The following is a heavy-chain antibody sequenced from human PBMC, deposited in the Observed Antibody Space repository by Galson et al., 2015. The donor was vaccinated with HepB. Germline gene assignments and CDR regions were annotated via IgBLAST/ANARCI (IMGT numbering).Heavy chain of an antibody. J-gene: IGHJ6*02. Sequence: ETLSLTCTVSGGSISSSSYYWGWIRQPPGKGLEWIGSIYYSGSTYYNPSLKSRVTISVDTSKNQFSLKLSSVTAADTAVYYCARGDIVVVPAAIPVLGRQTGLGGMDVWGQGTTVTVSS. V-gene: IGHV4-39*01. CDR1: GGSISSSSYY. D-gene: IGHD2-2*02. CDR2: IYYSGST. CDR3: ARGDIVVVPAAIPVLGRQTGLGGMDV.